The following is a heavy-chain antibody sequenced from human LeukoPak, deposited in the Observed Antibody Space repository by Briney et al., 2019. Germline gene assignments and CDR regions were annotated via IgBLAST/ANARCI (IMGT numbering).Heavy chain of an antibody. Sequence: ASVKVSCKASGYTFTSYDINWVRQATGQGLEWMGGIIPIFGTANYAQKFQGRVTITTDESTSTAYMELSSLRSEDTAVYYCARDQPRDCSSTSCSPYYYYYYMDVWGKGTTVTVSS. CDR3: ARDQPRDCSSTSCSPYYYYYYMDV. D-gene: IGHD2-2*01. V-gene: IGHV1-69*05. J-gene: IGHJ6*03. CDR1: GYTFTSYD. CDR2: IIPIFGTA.